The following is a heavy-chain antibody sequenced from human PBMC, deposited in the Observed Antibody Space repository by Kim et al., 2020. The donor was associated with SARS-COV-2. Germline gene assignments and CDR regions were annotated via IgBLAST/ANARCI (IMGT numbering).Heavy chain of an antibody. J-gene: IGHJ3*02. V-gene: IGHV3-73*01. Sequence: VQGRFTISRDASKNASYLQMNSLTAEDTAVYYCARGPGTTLAVCDAFDIWGQGTMVTVSS. D-gene: IGHD1-1*01. CDR3: ARGPGTTLAVCDAFDI.